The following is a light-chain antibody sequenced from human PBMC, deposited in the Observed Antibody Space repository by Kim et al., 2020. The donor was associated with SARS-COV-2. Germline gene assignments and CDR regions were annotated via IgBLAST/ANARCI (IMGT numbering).Light chain of an antibody. CDR3: QAWDSSTAWV. V-gene: IGLV3-1*01. J-gene: IGLJ3*02. CDR2: QDS. CDR1: KLGEKY. Sequence: VSQGQTASITCSGDKLGEKYACWYQQKPGQSPVLVIYQDSKRPSGIPERFSGSNSGNTATLTISGTQAMDEADYYCQAWDSSTAWVFGGGTQLTVL.